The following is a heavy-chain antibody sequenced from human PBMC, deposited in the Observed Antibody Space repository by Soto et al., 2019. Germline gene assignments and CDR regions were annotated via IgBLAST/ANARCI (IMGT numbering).Heavy chain of an antibody. CDR2: IRRKSENGTV. CDR3: TTTKFLSGVDC. V-gene: IGHV3-15*01. Sequence: EVQLVESGGGLVKPGGSLRLSCAASGFTFRNAWMSWVRQFPGKGLEWVGRIRRKSENGTVDLAAPVTGRFTISRDDSKNMLYLQMTSLKTEDTAVYYCTTTKFLSGVDCWGQGALVTVSS. D-gene: IGHD3-3*01. CDR1: GFTFRNAW. J-gene: IGHJ4*02.